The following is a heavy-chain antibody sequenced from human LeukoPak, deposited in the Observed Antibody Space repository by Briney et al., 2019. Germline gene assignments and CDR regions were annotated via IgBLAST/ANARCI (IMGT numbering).Heavy chain of an antibody. CDR2: IKSKTDGGTT. J-gene: IGHJ3*02. V-gene: IGHV3-15*07. CDR3: TTRVLRFLEWLYDAFDI. Sequence: GGSLRLSCAASGFTFSNAWMNWVRQAPGKGLEWVGRIKSKTDGGTTDYAAPVKGRFTISRDDSKNTLYLQMNSLKTEDTAVYYRTTRVLRFLEWLYDAFDIWGQGTMVTVSS. CDR1: GFTFSNAW. D-gene: IGHD3-3*01.